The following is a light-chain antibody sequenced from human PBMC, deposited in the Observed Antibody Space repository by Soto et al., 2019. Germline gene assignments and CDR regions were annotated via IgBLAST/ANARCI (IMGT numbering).Light chain of an antibody. V-gene: IGLV1-40*01. CDR2: GNT. CDR3: QSYDSSLSGPSFV. Sequence: QSVLTQPPSVSGAPGQRVTISCTGSSSNIGAGYDVQWYQQLPGTAPKLLIYGNTNRPSGVPDRFSGSKSGTSASLAITGLQAEDEADFYCQSYDSSLSGPSFVFGTGTNLTVL. J-gene: IGLJ1*01. CDR1: SSNIGAGYD.